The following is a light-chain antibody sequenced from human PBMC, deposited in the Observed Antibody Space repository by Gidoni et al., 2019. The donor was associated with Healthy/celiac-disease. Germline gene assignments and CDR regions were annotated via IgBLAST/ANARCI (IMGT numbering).Light chain of an antibody. Sequence: QSVLTQPPSVSGAPGQRVPISCTGSRSNIGAGYDVHWYQQLPGTAPKLLIYGNSNRPSGVPDRFSGSKSGTSASLAITGLQAEDEADYYCQSYDSSLSGFWVFGGGTKLTVL. CDR2: GNS. V-gene: IGLV1-40*01. CDR1: RSNIGAGYD. CDR3: QSYDSSLSGFWV. J-gene: IGLJ3*02.